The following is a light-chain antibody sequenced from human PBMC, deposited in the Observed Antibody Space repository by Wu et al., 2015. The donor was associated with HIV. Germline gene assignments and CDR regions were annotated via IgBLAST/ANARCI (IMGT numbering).Light chain of an antibody. Sequence: EIVLTQSPGTLSLSPGERATLSCRASQSISNYLAWYQQKPGQPPRLLIYDASNRATGVPARFSGSGSGTDFSLTISSLEPEDSAVYFCQQRNNWPPEVTFGPGTKVEIE. J-gene: IGKJ3*01. CDR3: QQRNNWPPEVT. CDR1: QSISNY. CDR2: DAS. V-gene: IGKV3-11*01.